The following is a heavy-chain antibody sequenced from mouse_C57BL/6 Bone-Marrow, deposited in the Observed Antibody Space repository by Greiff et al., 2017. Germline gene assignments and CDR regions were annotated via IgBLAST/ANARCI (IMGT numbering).Heavy chain of an antibody. CDR3: ARCGTYDFGY. D-gene: IGHD2-10*02. CDR1: GFTFTGYW. J-gene: IGHJ2*01. CDR2: IDPNSGGT. Sequence: VQLQQPGAELVKPGASVKLSCKASGFTFTGYWMHWVRQRPGRGLEWIGRIDPNSGGTKYIGKFKGKATLTVDKPSITAYLQLSGLTSEASAVFYCARCGTYDFGYWGKGTTVTVAS. V-gene: IGHV1-72*01.